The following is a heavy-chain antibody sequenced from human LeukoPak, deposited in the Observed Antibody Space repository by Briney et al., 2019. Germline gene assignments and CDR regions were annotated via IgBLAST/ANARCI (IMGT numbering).Heavy chain of an antibody. V-gene: IGHV3-7*04. CDR3: ARARASSSWYYFDY. CDR1: GFTFSSYW. Sequence: GGSLRLSCAASGFTFSSYWMSWVRQAPGKGLEWVANIKQDGSEKYYVDSVKGRFTISRDNAKNSLYLQMNSLRAEDTAVYYCARARASSSWYYFDYWGQGTLVAVSS. CDR2: IKQDGSEK. D-gene: IGHD6-13*01. J-gene: IGHJ4*02.